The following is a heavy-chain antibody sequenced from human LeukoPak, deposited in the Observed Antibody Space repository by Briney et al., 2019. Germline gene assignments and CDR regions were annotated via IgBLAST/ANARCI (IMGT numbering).Heavy chain of an antibody. V-gene: IGHV3-53*01. D-gene: IGHD3-3*01. J-gene: IGHJ4*02. CDR1: GFIASSNY. Sequence: GGSLRLSCVVSGFIASSNYTSWVRQAPGKGLEWISLIYGGGTTHYADSVMGRFTISRDNSKTTLFLQMNSLKAEDTAVYYCATGGRSGVALEQWGQGTLVTVSS. CDR2: IYGGGTT. CDR3: ATGGRSGVALEQ.